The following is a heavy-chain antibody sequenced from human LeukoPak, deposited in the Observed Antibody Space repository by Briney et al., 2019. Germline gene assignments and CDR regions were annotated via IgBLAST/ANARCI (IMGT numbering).Heavy chain of an antibody. CDR2: IFPSGGEI. D-gene: IGHD1-26*01. CDR1: GFTFSTFA. J-gene: IGHJ4*02. CDR3: AKDRDGSYLN. V-gene: IGHV3-23*01. Sequence: GGSLRLSCAASGFTFSTFAMIWVRQPPGKGLEWVSSIFPSGGEIHYADSVRGRFTISRDNSKNTLYLQMNSLRAEDTAVYYCAKDRDGSYLNWGQGTLVTVSS.